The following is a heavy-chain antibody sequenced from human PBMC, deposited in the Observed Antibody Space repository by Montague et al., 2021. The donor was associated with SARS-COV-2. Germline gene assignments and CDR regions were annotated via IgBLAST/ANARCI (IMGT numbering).Heavy chain of an antibody. CDR1: GGSISGDNYY. J-gene: IGHJ2*01. Sequence: TLSLTCTVSGGSISGDNYYWTWIRQHPGKGLEWTAYIYYTGSTYYNPSLQSRLRTSLDTSKNQFSLTLTSVTPADTAIYYCARNRGWGSRGAGYIDLWGRGTLVTVSS. CDR3: ARNRGWGSRGAGYIDL. V-gene: IGHV4-31*03. D-gene: IGHD7-27*01. CDR2: IYYTGST.